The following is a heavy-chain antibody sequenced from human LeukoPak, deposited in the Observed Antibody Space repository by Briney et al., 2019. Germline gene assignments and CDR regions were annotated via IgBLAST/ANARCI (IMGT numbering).Heavy chain of an antibody. D-gene: IGHD5-24*01. J-gene: IGHJ4*02. V-gene: IGHV4-59*08. CDR3: ARQGEGDGYNY. CDR2: IYYSGST. Sequence: PSETLSLTCTVSGGSISSYYWSWIRQPPVKGLEWIGYIYYSGSTNYNPSLKSRVTISVDTSKNQFSLKLSSVTAADTAVYYCARQGEGDGYNYWGQGTLVTVSS. CDR1: GGSISSYY.